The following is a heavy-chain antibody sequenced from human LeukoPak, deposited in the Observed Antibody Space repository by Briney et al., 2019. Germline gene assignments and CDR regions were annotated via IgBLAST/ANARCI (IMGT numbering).Heavy chain of an antibody. CDR3: ARPQLLNGFDP. CDR1: GGSFSGYY. J-gene: IGHJ5*02. V-gene: IGHV4-39*01. D-gene: IGHD2-2*01. CDR2: IYYSGST. Sequence: SETLSLTCAVYGGSFSGYYWGWIRHPPGKGLEWIGSIYYSGSTYYNPSLKSRVTISVDTSKNQFSLKLSSVTAADTAVYYCARPQLLNGFDPWGQGTLVTVSS.